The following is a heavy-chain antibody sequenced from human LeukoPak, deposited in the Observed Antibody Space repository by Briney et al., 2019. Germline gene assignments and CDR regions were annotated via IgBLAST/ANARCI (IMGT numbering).Heavy chain of an antibody. Sequence: GESLRLSCAASGFTFSSYWMSWVRQAPGKGLEWVANIKKDGSEKYYVDSVKGRFTISRDNAKTSLYLQMNSLRAEDTALYYCARYYGDHAGCFDYWGQGTLVTVSS. CDR3: ARYYGDHAGCFDY. CDR2: IKKDGSEK. D-gene: IGHD4-17*01. J-gene: IGHJ4*02. V-gene: IGHV3-7*01. CDR1: GFTFSSYW.